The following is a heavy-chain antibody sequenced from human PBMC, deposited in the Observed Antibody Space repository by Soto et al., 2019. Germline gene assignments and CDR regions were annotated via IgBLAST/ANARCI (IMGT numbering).Heavy chain of an antibody. D-gene: IGHD5-18*01. J-gene: IGHJ5*02. V-gene: IGHV3-21*01. CDR1: GFTFSSYS. CDR3: ARDSSTAMAYNWFDP. CDR2: ISSSSSYI. Sequence: GGSLRLSCAASGFTFSSYSMNWVRQAPGKGLEWVSSISSSSSYIYYADSVKGRFTISRDNAKNSLYLQMNSLRAEDTAVYYCARDSSTAMAYNWFDPWGQGTLVTVSS.